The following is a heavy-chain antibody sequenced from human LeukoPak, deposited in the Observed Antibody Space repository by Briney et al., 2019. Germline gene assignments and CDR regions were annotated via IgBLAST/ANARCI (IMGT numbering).Heavy chain of an antibody. D-gene: IGHD3-22*01. Sequence: GASVKVSCKVSGYTLTELSMHWVRQAPGKGLEWMGGFDPEDGETVYAQKFQGRVTMTRDTSINTAYMDLSRLRSDDTAVYYCARGRNSVYYFNVVAPSYFDYWGQGTLVTVSS. CDR2: FDPEDGET. CDR3: ARGRNSVYYFNVVAPSYFDY. CDR1: GYTLTELS. V-gene: IGHV1-24*01. J-gene: IGHJ4*02.